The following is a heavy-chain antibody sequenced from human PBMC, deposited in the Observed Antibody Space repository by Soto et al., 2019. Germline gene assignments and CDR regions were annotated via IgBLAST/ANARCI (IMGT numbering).Heavy chain of an antibody. V-gene: IGHV4-34*01. Sequence: SETLSLTCAVYGGSFSGYYWSWIRQPPGKGLEWIGEINHSGSTNYNPSLKSRVTISVDTSKNQFSLKLSSVTAADTAVYYCARANGLLWFGELWGDYMDVWGKGTTVTVSS. CDR2: INHSGST. CDR1: GGSFSGYY. J-gene: IGHJ6*03. CDR3: ARANGLLWFGELWGDYMDV. D-gene: IGHD3-10*01.